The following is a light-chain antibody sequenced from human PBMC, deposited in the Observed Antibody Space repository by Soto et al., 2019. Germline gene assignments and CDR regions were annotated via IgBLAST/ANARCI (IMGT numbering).Light chain of an antibody. CDR2: AAS. CDR1: QSISSY. CDR3: QQYNNWPQT. Sequence: VDRVTITCRASQSISSYLNWYQQRPGKAPKLLIYAASSLQSGVPSRFSGSGSGTEFTLTISSLQSEDFAVYYCQQYNNWPQTFGQGTKVDIK. J-gene: IGKJ1*01. V-gene: IGKV1-39*02.